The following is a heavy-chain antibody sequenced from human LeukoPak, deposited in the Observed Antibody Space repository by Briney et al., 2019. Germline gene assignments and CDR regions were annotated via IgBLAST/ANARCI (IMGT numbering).Heavy chain of an antibody. CDR1: GYTFTSYD. D-gene: IGHD3-9*01. Sequence: GASVKVSCKASGYTFTSYDINWVRQATGQGLEWMGWMNPNSGNTGYAQKFQGRVTMTRNTSISTVYMELSSLRSEDTAVYYCARARYFGLRHWFDPWGQGTLVTVSS. V-gene: IGHV1-8*01. CDR2: MNPNSGNT. J-gene: IGHJ5*02. CDR3: ARARYFGLRHWFDP.